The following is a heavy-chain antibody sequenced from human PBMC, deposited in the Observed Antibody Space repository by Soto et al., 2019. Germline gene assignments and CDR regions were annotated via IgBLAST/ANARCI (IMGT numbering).Heavy chain of an antibody. D-gene: IGHD3-16*01. CDR1: GYTFTSYW. V-gene: IGHV5-51*01. CDR2: IYPGDSDT. CDR3: ARRYDLGGFDY. Sequence: GESLKISCKGSGYTFTSYWIGWVRQMPGKGLEWMGFIYPGDSDTRYRPSFQGQVTISVDKSINTAYLRWSSLKVSDSAIYYCARRYDLGGFDYWGRGTLVTVSS. J-gene: IGHJ4*02.